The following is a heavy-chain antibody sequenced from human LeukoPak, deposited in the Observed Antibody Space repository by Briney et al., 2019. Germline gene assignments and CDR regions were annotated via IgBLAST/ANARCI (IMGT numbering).Heavy chain of an antibody. CDR2: IWYDGTNK. V-gene: IGHV3-33*01. D-gene: IGHD1-26*01. J-gene: IGHJ4*02. Sequence: PGGSLRLSCAASGFTFSNYDMHWVRQAPGKGLEWVAVIWYDGTNKYYADSVKGRFTISRDNSKNTLYLQMNSLRAGDTAVYYCARGVGGSYLFDYWGQGTLVTVSS. CDR1: GFTFSNYD. CDR3: ARGVGGSYLFDY.